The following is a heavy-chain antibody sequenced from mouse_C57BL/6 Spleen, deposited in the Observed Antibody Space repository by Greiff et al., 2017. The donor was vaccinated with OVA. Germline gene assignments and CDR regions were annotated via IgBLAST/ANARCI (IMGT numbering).Heavy chain of an antibody. D-gene: IGHD3-3*01. CDR2: IDPSDSYT. V-gene: IGHV1-69*01. Sequence: QVQLQQPGAELVMPGASVKLSCKASGYTFTSYWMHWVQQRPGQGLEWIGEIDPSDSYTNYNQKFKGKYTLTVDKSSSTAYMQLSSLTSEDSAVYYCARKGTKAMDYWGQGTSVTVSS. CDR3: ARKGTKAMDY. J-gene: IGHJ4*01. CDR1: GYTFTSYW.